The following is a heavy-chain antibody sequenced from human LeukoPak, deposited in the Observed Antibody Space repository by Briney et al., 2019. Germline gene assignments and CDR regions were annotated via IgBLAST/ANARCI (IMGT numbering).Heavy chain of an antibody. CDR3: AKDRGRYSSSWNYFDY. V-gene: IGHV3-23*01. D-gene: IGHD6-13*01. J-gene: IGHJ4*02. Sequence: GGSLRLPCAASGFTFSSYAMSWVRQAPGKGLEWVSAISGSGGSTYYADSVKGRFTISRDNSKNTLYLQMNSLRAEDTAVYYCAKDRGRYSSSWNYFDYWGQGTLVTVSS. CDR2: ISGSGGST. CDR1: GFTFSSYA.